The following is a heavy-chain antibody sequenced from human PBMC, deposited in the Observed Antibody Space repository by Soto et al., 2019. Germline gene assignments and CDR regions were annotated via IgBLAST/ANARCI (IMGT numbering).Heavy chain of an antibody. CDR3: AREYNTGWSF. CDR1: GDSVSSNSAA. Sequence: PSPTLSLTCAISGDSVSSNSAAWNWIRQSPSGGLEWLGRTYYRSKWYNEYALSVKSRIIINPDPSKNQFSLQLTSVTPDDTAVYYCAREYNTGWSFWGQGTLVTVSS. D-gene: IGHD6-19*01. J-gene: IGHJ4*02. V-gene: IGHV6-1*01. CDR2: TYYRSKWYN.